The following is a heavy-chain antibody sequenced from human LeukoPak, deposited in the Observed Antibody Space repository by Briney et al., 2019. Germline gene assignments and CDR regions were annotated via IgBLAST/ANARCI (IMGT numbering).Heavy chain of an antibody. V-gene: IGHV4-34*01. D-gene: IGHD3-3*01. CDR3: ARGRLITIFGVVQNWFDP. CDR2: INHSGST. CDR1: GGSFSGYY. Sequence: PSETLSLTCAVYGGSFSGYYWSWIRQPPGKGLEWIGEINHSGSTNYNPSLKSRVTISVDTSKNQFSLRLGSVTAADAAVYYCARGRLITIFGVVQNWFDPWGQGTLVTVSS. J-gene: IGHJ5*02.